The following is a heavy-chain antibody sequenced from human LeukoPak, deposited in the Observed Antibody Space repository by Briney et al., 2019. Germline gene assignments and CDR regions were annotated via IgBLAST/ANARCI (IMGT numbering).Heavy chain of an antibody. D-gene: IGHD2-15*01. CDR3: ARAKDFVVV. CDR2: IKKDGSEK. Sequence: PGGSLRLACAASGFTFSDYWMSWVRQAPGKGLEWVANIKKDGSEKYYVDSVKGRFTISRDNAKNSLHLQMNSLRAEDTAVYYCARAKDFVVVWGKGTTVTVSS. J-gene: IGHJ6*04. V-gene: IGHV3-7*01. CDR1: GFTFSDYW.